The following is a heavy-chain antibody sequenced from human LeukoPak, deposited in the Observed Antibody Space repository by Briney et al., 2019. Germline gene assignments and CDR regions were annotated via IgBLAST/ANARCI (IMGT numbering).Heavy chain of an antibody. CDR2: ISAYNGNT. D-gene: IGHD4-17*01. Sequence: GASVKVSCKASGHTFTSYGISWVRQAPGQGLEWMGWISAYNGNTNYAQKLQGRVTMTTDTSTSTAYMELRSLRSDDTAVYYCAAHDYGDYPYYFDYWGQGTLVTVSS. V-gene: IGHV1-18*01. CDR1: GHTFTSYG. CDR3: AAHDYGDYPYYFDY. J-gene: IGHJ4*02.